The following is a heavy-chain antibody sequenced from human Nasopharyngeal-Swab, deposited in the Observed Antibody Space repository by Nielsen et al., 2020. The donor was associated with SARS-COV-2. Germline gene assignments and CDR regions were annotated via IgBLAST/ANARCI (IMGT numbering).Heavy chain of an antibody. V-gene: IGHV3-7*01. CDR3: ARSYV. CDR1: GFTFSSYS. J-gene: IGHJ6*02. Sequence: GGSLRLSCAASGFTFSSYSMSWVRQAPGKGLEWVANIKQDGSDKYYVDSVKGRFTISRDNAKNSLYLQMNSLRAEDTAVYYCARSYVWGQGTTVTVSS. CDR2: IKQDGSDK.